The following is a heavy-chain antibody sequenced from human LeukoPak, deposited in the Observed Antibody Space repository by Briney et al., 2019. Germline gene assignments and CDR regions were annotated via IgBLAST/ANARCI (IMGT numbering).Heavy chain of an antibody. J-gene: IGHJ4*02. V-gene: IGHV3-7*01. CDR2: IKQDGSEK. CDR1: GFTFTSYW. CDR3: ARDPDRDGVDY. Sequence: GGSLRLSCAASGFTFTSYWMNWVRQAPGMGLEWVANIKQDGSEKYYVDSVKGRFTISRDNAKNSLYLQVNSLRAEDTAVYYCARDPDRDGVDYWGQGTLVTVSS. D-gene: IGHD1-14*01.